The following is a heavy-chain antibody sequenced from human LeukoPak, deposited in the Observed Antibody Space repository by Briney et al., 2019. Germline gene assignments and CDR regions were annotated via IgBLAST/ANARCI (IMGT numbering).Heavy chain of an antibody. CDR3: ARVTANWFDP. CDR1: GSTFSSYE. Sequence: GGSLRLSCAASGSTFSSYEMNWVRQAPGKGLEWVSYISSSGSTIYYADSVKGRFTISRDNAKNSLYLQMNSLRAEDTAVYYCARVTANWFDPWGQGTLVTVSS. CDR2: ISSSGSTI. J-gene: IGHJ5*02. V-gene: IGHV3-48*03. D-gene: IGHD2-21*02.